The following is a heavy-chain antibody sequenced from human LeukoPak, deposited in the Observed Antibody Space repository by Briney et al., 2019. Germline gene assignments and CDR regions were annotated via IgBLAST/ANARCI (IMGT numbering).Heavy chain of an antibody. CDR1: GGSISSSGYY. J-gene: IGHJ5*02. D-gene: IGHD2-15*01. CDR2: VYYSGDT. CDR3: ARGGNCSGGTCYSDRGWFDP. Sequence: SETLSLTCAVSGGSISSSGYYWAWIRQPPGKGLEWIGSVYYSGDTYYNPSLKSRVTISVDTSKNQFSLKLSSVTAADTAVYYCARGGNCSGGTCYSDRGWFDPWGQGTLVTVSS. V-gene: IGHV4-39*07.